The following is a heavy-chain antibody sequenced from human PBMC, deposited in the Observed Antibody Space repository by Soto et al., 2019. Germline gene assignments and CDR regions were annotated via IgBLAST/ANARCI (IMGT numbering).Heavy chain of an antibody. CDR3: AKDSIAVAGTFGY. J-gene: IGHJ4*02. CDR2: ISGSGGST. D-gene: IGHD6-19*01. Sequence: EVQLLESGGGLEQRGGSLRLSCAASGFTFSSYAMSWVRQAPGKGLEWVSAISGSGGSTYYADSVKGRFTISRDNSKNTLYLQMNSLRAEDTAVYYCAKDSIAVAGTFGYWGQGTLVTVSS. CDR1: GFTFSSYA. V-gene: IGHV3-23*01.